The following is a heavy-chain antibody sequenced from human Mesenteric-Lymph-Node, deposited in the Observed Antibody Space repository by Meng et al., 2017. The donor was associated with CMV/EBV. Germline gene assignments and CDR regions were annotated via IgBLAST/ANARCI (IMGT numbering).Heavy chain of an antibody. D-gene: IGHD1-1*01. V-gene: IGHV4-59*01. J-gene: IGHJ3*02. CDR1: GGSISNYY. Sequence: SETLSLTCAVSGGSISNYYWSWIRQPPGKGLEWIGYVYYSGSTSYNPSLKSRVIISVDTSKNQFSLKLNSVTAADTAVYYCARLGNFYAFDMWGQGTMVTVSS. CDR2: VYYSGST. CDR3: ARLGNFYAFDM.